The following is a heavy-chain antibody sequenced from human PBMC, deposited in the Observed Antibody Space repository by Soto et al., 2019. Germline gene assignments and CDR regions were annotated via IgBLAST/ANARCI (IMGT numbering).Heavy chain of an antibody. Sequence: EVHLLESGGGLVQPGGSLRLSCAASGFTFGTYAMSWVRQAPGKGLEWVSAISGSGGNTYYADSVKGRFTISRDNSKSTLYLQMNSLRAEDTAAYYCARDSATYTRYTFEYWGQGTLVTVSS. D-gene: IGHD1-20*01. J-gene: IGHJ4*02. CDR2: ISGSGGNT. V-gene: IGHV3-23*01. CDR3: ARDSATYTRYTFEY. CDR1: GFTFGTYA.